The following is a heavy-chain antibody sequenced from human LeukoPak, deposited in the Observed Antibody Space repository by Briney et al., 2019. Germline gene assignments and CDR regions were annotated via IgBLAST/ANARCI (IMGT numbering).Heavy chain of an antibody. D-gene: IGHD3-10*01. CDR1: GGTFSSYA. J-gene: IGHJ4*02. V-gene: IGHV1-69*01. CDR3: ARASGLLWFGREPKYFDY. Sequence: SVKVSCKSSGGTFSSYAISWVRQAPGQGLEWMGGFIPIFGTANYAQKFQGRVTITADESTRTAYMELSSLRSEDTAVYYCARASGLLWFGREPKYFDYWGQGTLVTVSS. CDR2: FIPIFGTA.